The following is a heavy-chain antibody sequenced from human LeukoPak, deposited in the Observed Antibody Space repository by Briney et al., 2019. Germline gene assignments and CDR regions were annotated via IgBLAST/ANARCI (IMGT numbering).Heavy chain of an antibody. Sequence: SETLSLTCTVSGGSISSSSYYWGWIRQPPGKGLEWIGSIYYSGSTYYNPSLKSRVTISVDTSKNQFSLKLSSVTAADTAVYYCARPRGMYYYGSGAFDYWGQGTLVTVSS. CDR1: GGSISSSSYY. J-gene: IGHJ4*02. V-gene: IGHV4-39*07. D-gene: IGHD3-10*01. CDR2: IYYSGST. CDR3: ARPRGMYYYGSGAFDY.